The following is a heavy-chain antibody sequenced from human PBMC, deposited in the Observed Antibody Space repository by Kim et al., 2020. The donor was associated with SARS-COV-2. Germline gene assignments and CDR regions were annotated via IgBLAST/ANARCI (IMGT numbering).Heavy chain of an antibody. CDR2: ISSSSSYT. V-gene: IGHV3-11*06. D-gene: IGHD3-9*01. Sequence: GGSLRLSCAASGFTFSDYYMSWIRQAPGKGLEWVSYISSSSSYTNYADSVKGRFTISRDNAKNSLYLQMNSLRAEDTAVYYCAGAYYDILTGYYTGWNWFDPWGQGTLVTVSS. J-gene: IGHJ5*02. CDR3: AGAYYDILTGYYTGWNWFDP. CDR1: GFTFSDYY.